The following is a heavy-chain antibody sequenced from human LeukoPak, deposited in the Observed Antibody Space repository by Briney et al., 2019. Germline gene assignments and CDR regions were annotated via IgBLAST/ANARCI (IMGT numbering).Heavy chain of an antibody. CDR3: ARAYGSGSYYSPFDY. CDR2: IYSGGST. V-gene: IGHV3-53*01. D-gene: IGHD3-10*01. Sequence: PGGSLRLSCAASGFTVSSNYMSWVRQAPGKGLEWVSVIYSGGSTYYAHSVKGRFTISRDNSKNTLYLQMNSLRAEDTAVYYCARAYGSGSYYSPFDYWGQGTLVTVSS. CDR1: GFTVSSNY. J-gene: IGHJ4*02.